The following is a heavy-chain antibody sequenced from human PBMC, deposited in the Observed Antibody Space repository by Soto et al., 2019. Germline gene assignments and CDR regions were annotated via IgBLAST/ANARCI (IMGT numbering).Heavy chain of an antibody. D-gene: IGHD4-17*01. Sequence: SETLSLTCTVSGGSISSYYWSWIRQPPGKGLEWIGYIYYSGSTNYNPSLKSRVTISVDTSKNQFSLKLSSVTAADTAVYYCARAVTTYYYYMDVWAKGPRSPS. J-gene: IGHJ6*03. CDR2: IYYSGST. V-gene: IGHV4-59*01. CDR1: GGSISSYY. CDR3: ARAVTTYYYYMDV.